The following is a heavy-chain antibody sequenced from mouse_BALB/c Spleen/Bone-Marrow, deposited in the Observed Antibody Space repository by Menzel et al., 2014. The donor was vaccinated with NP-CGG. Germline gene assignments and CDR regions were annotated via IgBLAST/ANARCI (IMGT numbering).Heavy chain of an antibody. V-gene: IGHV5-9-2*01. CDR1: GFTFSSYG. J-gene: IGHJ3*01. CDR3: ARHAYYDQTEVSFVY. D-gene: IGHD2-4*01. CDR2: ISGGGSYT. Sequence: EVMLVESGGNLVKSGGSLKLSCAASGFTFSSYGMSWVRQTPEKRLEWVATISGGGSYTFYPDSVKGRFTISRDKAKNNLYLQLSSLSADDTALYCCARHAYYDQTEVSFVYWGQGTLVTVSA.